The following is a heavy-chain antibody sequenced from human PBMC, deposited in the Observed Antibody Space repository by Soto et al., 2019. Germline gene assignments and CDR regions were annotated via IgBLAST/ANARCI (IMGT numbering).Heavy chain of an antibody. CDR3: ARDFGSSSWYSRLYYYGMDV. CDR1: GFTFSSYS. V-gene: IGHV3-21*01. D-gene: IGHD6-13*01. CDR2: ISSSSSYI. Sequence: GGSLRLSCAASGFTFSSYSMNWVRQAPGKGLEWVSSISSSSSYIYYADSVKGRFTISRDNAKNSLYLQMNSLRAEDTAVYYCARDFGSSSWYSRLYYYGMDVWRQGTTVTVSS. J-gene: IGHJ6*02.